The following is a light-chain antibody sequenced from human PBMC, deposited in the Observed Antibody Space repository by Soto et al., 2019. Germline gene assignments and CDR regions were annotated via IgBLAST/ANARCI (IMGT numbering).Light chain of an antibody. CDR2: EDN. V-gene: IGLV6-57*04. J-gene: IGLJ2*01. CDR3: QSYDSSNQGV. CDR1: SGSIASHF. Sequence: NFMLTQPHSVSESPGKTVTIACTRSSGSIASHFVQWYQQRPGSAPTTVIYEDNQRPSGVPDRFSGSIDSSSNSASLTISGLKTEDEADYYGQSYDSSNQGVFGGGTKVTVL.